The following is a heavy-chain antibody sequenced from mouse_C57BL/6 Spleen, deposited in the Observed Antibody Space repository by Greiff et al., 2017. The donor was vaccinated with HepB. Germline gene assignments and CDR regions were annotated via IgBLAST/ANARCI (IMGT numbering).Heavy chain of an antibody. J-gene: IGHJ3*01. CDR2: IYPGSGNT. V-gene: IGHV1-76*01. D-gene: IGHD2-5*01. CDR3: ARDYINPAWFAY. CDR1: GYTFTDYY. Sequence: VQLQQSGAELVRPGASVKLSCKASGYTFTDYYINWVKQRPGQGLEWIARIYPGSGNTYYNEKFKGKDTLTAEKSSSTAYMQLSSLSSVDSAVYFCARDYINPAWFAYWGQGTLVTVSA.